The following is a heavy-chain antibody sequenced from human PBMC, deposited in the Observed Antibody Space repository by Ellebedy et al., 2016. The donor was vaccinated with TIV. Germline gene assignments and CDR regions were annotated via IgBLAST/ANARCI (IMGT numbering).Heavy chain of an antibody. V-gene: IGHV1-46*01. CDR2: IKPTGDFI. CDR1: GYKFTDYY. D-gene: IGHD1-26*01. Sequence: AASVKVSCKASGYKFTDYYIHWVRQAPGQGLEYVGIIKPTGDFIKYAQKFQGKVSMTGDTSTNTVYLEMSSLRSDDTAIYYCAREIPGAYYFDYWGQGTLVTVSS. J-gene: IGHJ4*02. CDR3: AREIPGAYYFDY.